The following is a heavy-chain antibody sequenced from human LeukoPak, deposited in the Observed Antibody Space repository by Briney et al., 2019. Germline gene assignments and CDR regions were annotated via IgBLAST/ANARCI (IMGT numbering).Heavy chain of an antibody. V-gene: IGHV5-51*01. CDR3: ARWLGHCSSTSCYQPFDY. D-gene: IGHD2-2*01. CDR2: IFPGDSDA. J-gene: IGHJ4*02. Sequence: GESLKISCKGSGYSFTNYWIGWVRQMPGKGLDWMGIIFPGDSDARYSPSFQGQVTISADKSISTAYLQWSSLKVSDTAIYYCARWLGHCSSTSCYQPFDYWGQGTLVNVAS. CDR1: GYSFTNYW.